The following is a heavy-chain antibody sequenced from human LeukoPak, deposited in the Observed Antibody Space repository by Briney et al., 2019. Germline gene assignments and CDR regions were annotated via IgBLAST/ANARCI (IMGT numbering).Heavy chain of an antibody. CDR3: ARIGDDFWSGGKYYFDY. J-gene: IGHJ4*02. Sequence: GASVKVSCKASGYTFTGYYMHWVRQAPGQGLEWMGWINPNSGGTNYAQKFQGRVTMTRDTSISTAYMELSRLRSDDTAVYYCARIGDDFWSGGKYYFDYWGQGTLVTVSS. CDR2: INPNSGGT. CDR1: GYTFTGYY. D-gene: IGHD3-3*01. V-gene: IGHV1-2*02.